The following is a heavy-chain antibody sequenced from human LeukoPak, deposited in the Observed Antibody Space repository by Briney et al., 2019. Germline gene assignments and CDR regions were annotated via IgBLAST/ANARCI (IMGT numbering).Heavy chain of an antibody. J-gene: IGHJ4*02. CDR3: AKTMITFGGVIDKLDY. CDR1: GGSISSYY. CDR2: ISYDGSNK. V-gene: IGHV3-30*18. Sequence: LSLTCTVSGGSISSYYWSWIRQPPGKGLEWVAVISYDGSNKYYADSVKGRFTISRDNSKNTLYLQMNSLRAEDTAVYYCAKTMITFGGVIDKLDYWGQGTLVTVSS. D-gene: IGHD3-16*02.